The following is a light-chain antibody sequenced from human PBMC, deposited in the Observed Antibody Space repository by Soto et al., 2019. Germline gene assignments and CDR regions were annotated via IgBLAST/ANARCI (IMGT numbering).Light chain of an antibody. CDR1: QSISSW. V-gene: IGKV1-5*01. Sequence: DIQMTQSPSTLSASLGDRVTITCGASQSISSWLAWYQQKPGEAPKLLIYGSSSLLSGVPSRFSGTRSGTDFTLTISSLQPEDFATYYCQQANSYPWTFGQGSKVDIK. CDR2: GSS. CDR3: QQANSYPWT. J-gene: IGKJ1*01.